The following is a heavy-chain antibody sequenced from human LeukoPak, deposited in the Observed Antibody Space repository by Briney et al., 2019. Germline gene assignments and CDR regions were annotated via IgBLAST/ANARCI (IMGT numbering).Heavy chain of an antibody. V-gene: IGHV4-59*01. Sequence: SETLSLTCTVSGGSINNDYWSWIRQPPGKGLEWIGHIYNSGSTNYNPSLKSRVTISVDTSKNQFYLKLSSVTAADTAVYYCARSPGKYSSGWGDFDYWGQGTLVTVSS. CDR2: IYNSGST. J-gene: IGHJ4*02. CDR1: GGSINNDY. CDR3: ARSPGKYSSGWGDFDY. D-gene: IGHD6-19*01.